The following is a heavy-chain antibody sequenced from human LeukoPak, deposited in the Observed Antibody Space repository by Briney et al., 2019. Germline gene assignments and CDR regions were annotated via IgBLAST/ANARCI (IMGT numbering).Heavy chain of an antibody. D-gene: IGHD3-22*01. J-gene: IGHJ4*02. V-gene: IGHV1-69*13. CDR1: GGTFSSYA. CDR2: IIPIFGTA. Sequence: SVTVSCKASGGTFSSYAISWVRQAPGQGLEWMGGIIPIFGTANYAQKFQGRVTITADESTSTAYMELSSLRSEDTAVYYCARVEYYYDSSGGDYWGQGTLVTVSS. CDR3: ARVEYYYDSSGGDY.